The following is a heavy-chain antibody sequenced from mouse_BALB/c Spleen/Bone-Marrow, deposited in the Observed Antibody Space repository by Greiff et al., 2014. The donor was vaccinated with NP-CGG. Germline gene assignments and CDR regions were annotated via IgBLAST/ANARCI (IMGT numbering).Heavy chain of an antibody. CDR1: GFTFSSFG. Sequence: DVQLVESGGGLVQPGGSRKPSCAASGFTFSSFGIHWVRQAPEKGLEWVAYISSDSSTIYYADTVKGRFTISRDNPKNTLFLQMTSLRSEDTAMYYCARSNYVGYYAMDYWGQGTSVTVSS. CDR2: ISSDSSTI. D-gene: IGHD1-1*01. J-gene: IGHJ4*01. CDR3: ARSNYVGYYAMDY. V-gene: IGHV5-17*02.